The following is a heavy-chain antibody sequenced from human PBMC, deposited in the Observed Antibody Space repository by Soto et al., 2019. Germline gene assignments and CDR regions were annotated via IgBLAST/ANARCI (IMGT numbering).Heavy chain of an antibody. CDR2: ISHTGKDT. D-gene: IGHD1-1*01. V-gene: IGHV3-23*01. J-gene: IGHJ4*02. CDR1: GFTFISYA. CDR3: VNHRGTTGTTRLEFDY. Sequence: EVPLLESGGGLVQPGGSLRLSCVASGFTFISYAMSWVRQTPGKGLEWVAAISHTGKDTYYADSVKGGFTISRDNSKNTLYLQMNSLRAEDTAVYYCVNHRGTTGTTRLEFDYWGQGTLVTVSS.